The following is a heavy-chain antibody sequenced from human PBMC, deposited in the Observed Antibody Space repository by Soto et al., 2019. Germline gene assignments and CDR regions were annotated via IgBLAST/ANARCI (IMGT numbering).Heavy chain of an antibody. Sequence: QVQLVQSGAEVKKPGASVKVSCKSSGYTLTSYGIIWVRQAPGQGLEWMGWISAYNGNTNYAQKLQGRVTMTTDTSTSRAYMELRSLRSDDTAVYYCARAQYSSIWYTWCYWGQGTLVTVSS. CDR1: GYTLTSYG. J-gene: IGHJ4*02. D-gene: IGHD6-13*01. CDR2: ISAYNGNT. CDR3: ARAQYSSIWYTWCY. V-gene: IGHV1-18*01.